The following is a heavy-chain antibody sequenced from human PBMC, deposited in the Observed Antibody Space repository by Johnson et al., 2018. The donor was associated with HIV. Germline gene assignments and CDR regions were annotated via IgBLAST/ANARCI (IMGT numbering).Heavy chain of an antibody. D-gene: IGHD3-16*01. CDR3: AKDGAWGADAFDI. CDR1: GFIFRDYY. V-gene: IGHV3-11*04. CDR2: ISNSGATI. Sequence: QVQLVESGGTLVEPGGSLTLSCAASGFIFRDYYMSWIRQAPGKGLEWVSYISNSGATIYYADSVKGRFTISRDNAKNSLYLQMNSLRTEDTAVYYCAKDGAWGADAFDIWGQGTMVTVSS. J-gene: IGHJ3*02.